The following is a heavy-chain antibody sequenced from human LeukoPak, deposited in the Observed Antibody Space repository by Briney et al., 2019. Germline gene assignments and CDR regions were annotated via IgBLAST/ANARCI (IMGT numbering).Heavy chain of an antibody. CDR1: GFTFSSYG. CDR2: IRYDGSNK. J-gene: IGHJ4*02. V-gene: IGHV3-30*02. Sequence: GGSLRLSCAASGFTFSSYGMHWVRQAPGKGLEWVAFIRYDGSNKYYADSVKGRFTISRDNSKNTLYLQMNSLRAEDTAVYYCAKDRWDCSGGSRYGKFDYWGQGTLVTVSS. D-gene: IGHD2-15*01. CDR3: AKDRWDCSGGSRYGKFDY.